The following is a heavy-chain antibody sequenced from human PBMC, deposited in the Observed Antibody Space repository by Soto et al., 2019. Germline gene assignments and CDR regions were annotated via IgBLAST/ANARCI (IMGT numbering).Heavy chain of an antibody. CDR3: ARQGDMAATPADAFDI. J-gene: IGHJ3*02. D-gene: IGHD6-19*01. Sequence: PXESLKVSCKISGRTFINHLIALVLQMPGKGLEWMGIIYPGDSDARYSPSFAGQVTISVDKSITTAYLHWSSLEASDSAVYYCARQGDMAATPADAFDIWAQRTLVTVSS. CDR2: IYPGDSDA. CDR1: GRTFINHL. V-gene: IGHV5-51*01.